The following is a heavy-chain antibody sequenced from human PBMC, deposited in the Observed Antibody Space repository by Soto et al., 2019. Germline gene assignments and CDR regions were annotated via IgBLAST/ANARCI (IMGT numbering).Heavy chain of an antibody. V-gene: IGHV1-18*01. D-gene: IGHD2-2*01. CDR3: AREALRVSAAMFPWFDP. Sequence: ASVKVSCKASGYTFTSYGISWVRQAPGQGLEWMGWISAYNGNTNYAQKLQGRVTMTTDTSTSTAYMELRSLRSDDTAVYYCAREALRVSAAMFPWFDPWGQGTLVTVSS. J-gene: IGHJ5*02. CDR2: ISAYNGNT. CDR1: GYTFTSYG.